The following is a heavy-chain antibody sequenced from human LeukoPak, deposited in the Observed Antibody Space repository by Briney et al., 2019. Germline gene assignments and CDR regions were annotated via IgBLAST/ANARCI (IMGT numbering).Heavy chain of an antibody. J-gene: IGHJ6*02. CDR1: GFIFSSYA. CDR2: ISGSGGST. V-gene: IGHV3-23*01. CDR3: ARVYPNYGMDV. Sequence: GGSLRLSCAASGFIFSSYAMSWVRQAPGKGLEWVSGISGSGGSTYYSDSVKGRFTISRDNSSNTVYLQMNSLRAEDTALYYCARVYPNYGMDVWGQGTTVTVSS. D-gene: IGHD2-2*01.